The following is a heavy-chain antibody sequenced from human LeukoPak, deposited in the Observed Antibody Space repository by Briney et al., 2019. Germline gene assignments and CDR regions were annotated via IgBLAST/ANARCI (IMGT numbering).Heavy chain of an antibody. CDR2: IYYSGST. Sequence: SETLSLTCTVSGGSISSSSYYWGWIRQPPGKGLEWIGSIYYSGSTYYNPSLKSRFTISVDTSKNQFSLKLSSVTAADTAVYYCVNYYDSSDYQQPNHFDYWGQGTLVTVSS. V-gene: IGHV4-39*01. CDR3: VNYYDSSDYQQPNHFDY. CDR1: GGSISSSSYY. D-gene: IGHD3-22*01. J-gene: IGHJ4*02.